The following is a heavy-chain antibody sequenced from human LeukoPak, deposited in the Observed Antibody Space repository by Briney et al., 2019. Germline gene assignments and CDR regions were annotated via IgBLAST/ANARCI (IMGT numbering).Heavy chain of an antibody. Sequence: ASVKVSCKASGYTFTGYYMHWVRQAPGQGLEWMGWINPNSGGTNYAQKFQGRVTMTRDTSISTAYMELSRLRSDDTAVYYCARDMRDGFNWFDPWGQGTLFTVSS. CDR1: GYTFTGYY. D-gene: IGHD5-24*01. J-gene: IGHJ5*02. V-gene: IGHV1-2*02. CDR2: INPNSGGT. CDR3: ARDMRDGFNWFDP.